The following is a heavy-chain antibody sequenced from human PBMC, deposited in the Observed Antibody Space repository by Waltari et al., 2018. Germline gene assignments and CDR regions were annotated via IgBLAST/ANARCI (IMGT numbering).Heavy chain of an antibody. CDR1: GYTFTSYY. Sequence: QVQLVQSGAEVKKPGASVKVSCKASGYTFTSYYMHWVRQAPGQGLEWMGIINPSGGSTYYAKKFQGRATMTRETSTSTVYMELSSLRSEYTAVYYCARVGDYGDYVSFDYWGQGTLVTVSS. V-gene: IGHV1-46*01. J-gene: IGHJ4*02. D-gene: IGHD4-17*01. CDR3: ARVGDYGDYVSFDY. CDR2: INPSGGST.